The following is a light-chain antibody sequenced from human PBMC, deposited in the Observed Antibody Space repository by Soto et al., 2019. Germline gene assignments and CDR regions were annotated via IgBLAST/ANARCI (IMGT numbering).Light chain of an antibody. CDR3: QQYDNWPLT. CDR2: GAS. Sequence: EILMTQSPPTLSVSPGERVTLSCRAGQSVRSNLAWYRQRPGQAPKLLIYGASIRATGMPARFSGSGSETEFTLTISSLQSEDFAVYYCQQYDNWPLTFGGGTKVEIK. J-gene: IGKJ4*01. CDR1: QSVRSN. V-gene: IGKV3-15*01.